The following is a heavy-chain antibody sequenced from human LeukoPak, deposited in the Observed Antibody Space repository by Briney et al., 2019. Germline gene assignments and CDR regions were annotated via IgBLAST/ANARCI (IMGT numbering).Heavy chain of an antibody. CDR3: GREDHYYHGMDV. V-gene: IGHV3-48*01. CDR1: GFTFSSYN. Sequence: GGSLRLSCAASGFTFSSYNMNWVRQAPGKGLEWVSYIISGSSTIYYADSVKGRFTISRDNGKNSLYLQMNSLRAEDTAVYYCGREDHYYHGMDVWGQGTTVTVSS. J-gene: IGHJ6*02. CDR2: IISGSSTI.